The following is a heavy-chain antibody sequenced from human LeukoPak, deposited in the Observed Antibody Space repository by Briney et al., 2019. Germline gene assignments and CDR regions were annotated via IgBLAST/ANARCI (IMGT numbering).Heavy chain of an antibody. Sequence: GGSLRLSCAGSGFPFSSHGMNWVRQAPGKGLEWVSGISPGGPTYYADSVKGRFSISRDDSKNTLYLQMKNLRAEDTAVYYCAKDGAWLRFDDWGQGILVSVSS. CDR2: ISPGGPT. CDR1: GFPFSSHG. V-gene: IGHV3-23*01. CDR3: AKDGAWLRFDD. J-gene: IGHJ4*02. D-gene: IGHD5-12*01.